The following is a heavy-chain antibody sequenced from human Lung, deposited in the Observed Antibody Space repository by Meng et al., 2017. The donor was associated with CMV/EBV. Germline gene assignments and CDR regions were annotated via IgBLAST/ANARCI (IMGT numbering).Heavy chain of an antibody. V-gene: IGHV4-61*01. Sequence: GSLRLXXTVSGGSVSSGSYYWSWIRQPPGKGLEWIGYVHYSGSTNYNPSLKSRVTISLDTSKNQFSLRLGSVTAADTAVYFCARFLDSWFYFDSWGQGTXVTVSS. J-gene: IGHJ4*02. CDR3: ARFLDSWFYFDS. CDR1: GGSVSSGSYY. D-gene: IGHD6-13*01. CDR2: VHYSGST.